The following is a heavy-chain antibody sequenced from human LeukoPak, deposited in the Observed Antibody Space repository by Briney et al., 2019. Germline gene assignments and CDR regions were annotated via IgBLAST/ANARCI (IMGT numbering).Heavy chain of an antibody. CDR3: ASFRSRDGGY. D-gene: IGHD3-10*01. V-gene: IGHV4-59*01. Sequence: MSSETLSLTCTVSGGSISSYYWSWIRQPPGKGLEWIGYIYYSGSTNYNPSLKSRVTISVDTSKNQFSLKLSSVTAADTAVYYCASFRSRDGGYWGQGTLVTVSS. CDR1: GGSISSYY. J-gene: IGHJ4*02. CDR2: IYYSGST.